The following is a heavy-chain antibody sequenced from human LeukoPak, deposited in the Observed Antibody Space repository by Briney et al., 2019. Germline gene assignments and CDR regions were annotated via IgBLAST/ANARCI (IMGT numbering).Heavy chain of an antibody. CDR2: IYYSGST. V-gene: IGHV4-30-4*01. CDR3: ARGTWSSSIDY. D-gene: IGHD6-6*01. CDR1: GVSISSGDYY. Sequence: SSETLSLTCTVSGVSISSGDYYWSWIRRPPGKGLEYIGYIYYSGSTYYNPSLKSRITISVDTSKNQFSLKLSSVTAADTAVYYCARGTWSSSIDYWGQGTLVTVSS. J-gene: IGHJ4*02.